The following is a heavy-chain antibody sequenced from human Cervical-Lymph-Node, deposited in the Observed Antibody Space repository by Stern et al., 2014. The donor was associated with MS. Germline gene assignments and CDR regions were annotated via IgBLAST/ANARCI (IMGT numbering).Heavy chain of an antibody. CDR2: IYTSGGT. CDR3: ARGFYGLHFDY. CDR1: GGSISSGSYY. D-gene: IGHD4-17*01. V-gene: IGHV4-61*02. Sequence: QVQLVESGPGLVKPSQTLSLTCTVSGGSISSGSYYWSWIRQPAGKGLEWIGRIYTSGGTNSNPSLKSRVTISVDTSNNQSPLKRGSVTAADTAVYYCARGFYGLHFDYWGQGTLVTVSS. J-gene: IGHJ4*02.